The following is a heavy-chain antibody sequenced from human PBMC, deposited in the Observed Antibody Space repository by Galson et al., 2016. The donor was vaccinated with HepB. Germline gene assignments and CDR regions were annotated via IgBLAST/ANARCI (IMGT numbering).Heavy chain of an antibody. Sequence: SLRLSCAASGFSFSDYFMAWIRQAPGKGLEWVSHIRYSGDPMSYADSVMGRFTISRDNSKNTLFLQMNSLRVEDTAVYYCAKLDCGRDCPRDDWGQGTLVTVSS. D-gene: IGHD2-21*02. V-gene: IGHV3-11*04. CDR3: AKLDCGRDCPRDD. CDR2: IRYSGDPM. CDR1: GFSFSDYF. J-gene: IGHJ4*02.